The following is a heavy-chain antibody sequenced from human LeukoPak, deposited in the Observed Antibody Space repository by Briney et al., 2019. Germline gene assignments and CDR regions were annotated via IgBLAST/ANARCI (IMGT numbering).Heavy chain of an antibody. CDR1: GFTFRSYP. J-gene: IGHJ4*02. Sequence: GGSLRLSCVASGFTFRSYPMTWVRQVPGKGLEWVASLTGSGQTTQYADFVRGRFTISRDNAKNSLYLQMNSLRPEDTAVYYCARGGIAVAGTVVDYWGQGTLVTVSS. CDR3: ARGGIAVAGTVVDY. D-gene: IGHD6-19*01. CDR2: LTGSGQTT. V-gene: IGHV3-48*04.